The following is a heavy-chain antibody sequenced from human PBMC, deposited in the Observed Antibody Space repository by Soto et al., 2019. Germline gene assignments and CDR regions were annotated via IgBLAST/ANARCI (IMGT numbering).Heavy chain of an antibody. D-gene: IGHD7-27*01. CDR1: GGSISSDY. V-gene: IGHV4-59*01. CDR2: IYYSGST. Sequence: QVQLQESGPGLVKPSETLSLTCTVSGGSISSDYWSWIRQPPGKGLEWIGYIYYSGSTNYNPSLKSRVTISVDTSKNQFSLKLSSVTVADTAVYYCARRWGTYFDYWGLGTLVTVSS. J-gene: IGHJ4*02. CDR3: ARRWGTYFDY.